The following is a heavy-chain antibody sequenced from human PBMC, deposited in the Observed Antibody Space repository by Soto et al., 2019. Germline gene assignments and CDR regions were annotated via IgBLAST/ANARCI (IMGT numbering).Heavy chain of an antibody. J-gene: IGHJ4*02. CDR2: IYHSGST. Sequence: KPSETLSLTCAVSGGSMSSGGYSWSWIRQPPGKGLEWIGYIYHSGSTYYNPSLKSRVTISVDRSKNQFSLKLSSVTAADTAVYYCARRYSSGFDYWGQGTLVTVSS. D-gene: IGHD6-19*01. CDR1: GGSMSSGGYS. V-gene: IGHV4-30-2*02. CDR3: ARRYSSGFDY.